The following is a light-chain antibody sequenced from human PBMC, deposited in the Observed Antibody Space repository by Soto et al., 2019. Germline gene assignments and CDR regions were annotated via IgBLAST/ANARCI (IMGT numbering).Light chain of an antibody. J-gene: IGLJ2*01. Sequence: QSALTQPASVSGSPGQSITISCTGTSSDIGAYDYVSWYQQYPGKVPSLIIYEVIFRPSGVSSRFSGSKSGNTASLTISGLQTEDEADYYGGSYASATMIFGGGTKLTVL. CDR3: GSYASATMI. CDR2: EVI. CDR1: SSDIGAYDY. V-gene: IGLV2-14*01.